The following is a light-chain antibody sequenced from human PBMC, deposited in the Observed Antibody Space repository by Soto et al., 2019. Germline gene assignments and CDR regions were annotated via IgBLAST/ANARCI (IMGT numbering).Light chain of an antibody. CDR3: QQYGSSPYT. V-gene: IGKV3-20*01. CDR2: GAS. Sequence: EIVLTQSPGTLSLSPGERATLSCRASQSVSSDYLAWYQQKPGQAPRLLVYGASNRATAIPDRFSGSGSVTDFTLTISRLEPEDFAVYSCQQYGSSPYTFGQGTKLEI. J-gene: IGKJ2*01. CDR1: QSVSSDY.